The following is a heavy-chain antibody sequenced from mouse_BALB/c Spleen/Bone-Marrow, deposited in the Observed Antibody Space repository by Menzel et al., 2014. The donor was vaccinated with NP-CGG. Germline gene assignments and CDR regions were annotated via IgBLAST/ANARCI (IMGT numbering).Heavy chain of an antibody. CDR1: GYSFTGYF. Sequence: VQLKQSGPELVKPGASVKISCKASGYSFTGYFMNWVKQSHGKSLEWIGRINPYNGDTFYNQKFKGKATLTVDKSSSTAHMELLSLTSEDSAVYYCGGQDGYYGGFAYWSQGTLVAVSA. V-gene: IGHV1-37*01. J-gene: IGHJ3*01. D-gene: IGHD2-3*01. CDR3: GGQDGYYGGFAY. CDR2: INPYNGDT.